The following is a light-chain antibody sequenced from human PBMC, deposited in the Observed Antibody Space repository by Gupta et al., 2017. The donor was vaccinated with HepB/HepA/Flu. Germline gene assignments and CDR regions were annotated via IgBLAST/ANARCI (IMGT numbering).Light chain of an antibody. CDR2: GNS. J-gene: IGLJ1*01. Sequence: SVLTPPPSESTAPGHRVPLSRPGSSSNIGAGYDVHWYQQLPGTAPKLLIYGNSNRPSGVPDRFSGSKSGTSASLAITGLQAEDEADYYCQSYDSSLSGYVFGTGTKVTVL. V-gene: IGLV1-40*01. CDR1: SSNIGAGYD. CDR3: QSYDSSLSGYV.